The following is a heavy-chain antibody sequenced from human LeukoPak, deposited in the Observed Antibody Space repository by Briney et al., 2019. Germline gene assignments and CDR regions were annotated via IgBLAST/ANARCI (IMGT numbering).Heavy chain of an antibody. CDR3: ARKGGFLDTGMAPPDH. Sequence: GRSLRLSCAASGFTFSSYAMYWVRQAPGKGLEWVAVISYDARNKYYADSVKGRFTISRDNDKNTVSLQMNNLRPEDSAVYYCARKGGFLDTGMAPPDHWGQGSRVTVSS. D-gene: IGHD5-18*01. CDR1: GFTFSSYA. V-gene: IGHV3-30*04. J-gene: IGHJ4*02. CDR2: ISYDARNK.